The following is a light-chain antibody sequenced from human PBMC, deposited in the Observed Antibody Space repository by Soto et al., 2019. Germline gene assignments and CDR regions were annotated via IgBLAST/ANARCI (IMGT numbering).Light chain of an antibody. J-gene: IGLJ1*01. V-gene: IGLV1-40*01. CDR1: SSNIGAGYE. CDR2: ENN. Sequence: QSVLTQPPSVSEAPGQRVTISCTGSSSNIGAGYEAHWYQQVPGTAPKLLIYENNNRPSGVPDRFSGSKSGTSASLASTGLQAEDEAEYYCQSYDSSLSGYVVGTGTKRTVL. CDR3: QSYDSSLSGYV.